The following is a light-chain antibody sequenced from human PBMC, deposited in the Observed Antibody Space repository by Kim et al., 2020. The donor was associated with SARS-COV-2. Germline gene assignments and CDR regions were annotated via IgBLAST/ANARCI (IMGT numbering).Light chain of an antibody. V-gene: IGLV1-44*01. Sequence: ELTQPPSASETPGQRVTISCSGSSTNIGSNPVSWYQLLPGTAPKLLISSNHQRPSGVPDRFSGSKSGTSASLAISELQSEDEADYYCAAWDEMLYGRVFGGGTQLTVL. CDR3: AAWDEMLYGRV. CDR1: STNIGSNP. CDR2: SNH. J-gene: IGLJ3*02.